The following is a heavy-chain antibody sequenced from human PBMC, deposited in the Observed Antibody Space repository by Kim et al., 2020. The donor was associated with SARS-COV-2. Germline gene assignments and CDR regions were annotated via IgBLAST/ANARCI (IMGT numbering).Heavy chain of an antibody. CDR2: IVVGSGNT. V-gene: IGHV1-58*01. CDR3: AADRYYYGSGSYYNPTLWDY. Sequence: SVKVSCKASGFTFISSAVQWVRQARGQRLEWIGWIVVGSGNTNYAQKFQERVTITRDMSTSTAYMELSSLRSEDTAVYYCAADRYYYGSGSYYNPTLWDYWGQGTLVTVSS. J-gene: IGHJ4*02. CDR1: GFTFISSA. D-gene: IGHD3-10*01.